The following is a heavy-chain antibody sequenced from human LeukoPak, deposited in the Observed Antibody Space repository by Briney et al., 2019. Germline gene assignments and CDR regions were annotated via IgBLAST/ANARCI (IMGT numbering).Heavy chain of an antibody. V-gene: IGHV3-74*01. Sequence: QPGGSLRLSCAASGFTFSGYWMHWVRQAPGKGLVWVSRINSDGSSTSYADSVKGRFTISRDSAKSTLYLQMNSLRAEDTAVYYCVRDGYSYGFMLAFDIWGLGTRVTVSS. CDR1: GFTFSGYW. CDR2: INSDGSST. J-gene: IGHJ3*02. CDR3: VRDGYSYGFMLAFDI. D-gene: IGHD5-18*01.